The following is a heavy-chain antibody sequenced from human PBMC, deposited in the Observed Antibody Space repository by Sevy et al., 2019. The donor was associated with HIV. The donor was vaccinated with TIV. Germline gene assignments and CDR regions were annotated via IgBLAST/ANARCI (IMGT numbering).Heavy chain of an antibody. CDR3: ARDGGYSIKWYPLY. V-gene: IGHV3-30-3*01. J-gene: IGHJ4*01. Sequence: GGSLRLSCAASGFAFSSHAMHWVRQAPGKGLEWVAVISYEGTETFYAASVEGQFTISRDNSKNMLSLQINSLGPEETAVNFCARDGGYSIKWYPLYWGHGTLVTVSS. CDR1: GFAFSSHA. D-gene: IGHD6-13*01. CDR2: ISYEGTET.